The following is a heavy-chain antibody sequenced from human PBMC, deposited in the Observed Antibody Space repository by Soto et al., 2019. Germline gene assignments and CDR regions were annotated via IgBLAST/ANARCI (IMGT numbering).Heavy chain of an antibody. CDR3: ARSRDSGSPDGDWFDP. Sequence: SETLSLTCAVYGGSFSGYYWNWIRQPPGKGLEWIGEINHSGSTNYNPSLKSRVTISADKSISTAYLQWSSLKASDTAMYYCARSRDSGSPDGDWFDPWGQGTLVTVSS. J-gene: IGHJ5*02. CDR1: GGSFSGYY. CDR2: INHSGST. D-gene: IGHD3-10*01. V-gene: IGHV4-34*01.